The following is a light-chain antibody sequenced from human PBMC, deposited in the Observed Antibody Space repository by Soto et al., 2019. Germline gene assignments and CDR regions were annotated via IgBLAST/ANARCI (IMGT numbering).Light chain of an antibody. CDR1: QSISNW. V-gene: IGKV1-5*01. Sequence: DIQVTQSPSTLSASVGDRVTITCRASQSISNWLAWYQQKSGKAPKLLIYDASTLESGVPSRFSGSGSGTDFTLTITSLQPEDFASYYCQQSYSTPWTFGQGTKV. CDR2: DAS. CDR3: QQSYSTPWT. J-gene: IGKJ1*01.